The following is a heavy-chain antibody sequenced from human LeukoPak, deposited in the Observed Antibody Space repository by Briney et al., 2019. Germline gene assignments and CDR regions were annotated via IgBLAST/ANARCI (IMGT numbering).Heavy chain of an antibody. CDR3: ARALGYCSGGSCYHYYYYYYMDV. D-gene: IGHD2-15*01. CDR2: ISGSGGST. V-gene: IGHV3-23*01. Sequence: GGSLRLSCAASGFTFSSYDMTWVRQAPGRGLEWVSVISGSGGSTYYADSVKGRFTISKDNSKNTLYLQMNSLRAEDTAVYYCARALGYCSGGSCYHYYYYYYMDVWGKGTTVTVSS. CDR1: GFTFSSYD. J-gene: IGHJ6*03.